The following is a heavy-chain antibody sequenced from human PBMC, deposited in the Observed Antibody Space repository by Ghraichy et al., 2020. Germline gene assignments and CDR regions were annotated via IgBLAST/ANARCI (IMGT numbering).Heavy chain of an antibody. CDR3: ASEVVVAARTFDY. CDR2: ISGSGGST. Sequence: LSLTCAASGFTFSSYAMSWVRQAPGKGLEWVSAISGSGGSTYYADSVKGRFTISRDNSKNTLYLQMNSLRAEDTAVYYCASEVVVAARTFDYWGQGTLVTVSS. D-gene: IGHD2-15*01. CDR1: GFTFSSYA. J-gene: IGHJ4*02. V-gene: IGHV3-23*01.